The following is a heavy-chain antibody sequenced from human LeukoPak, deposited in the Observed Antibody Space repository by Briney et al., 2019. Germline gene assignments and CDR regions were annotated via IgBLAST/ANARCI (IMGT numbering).Heavy chain of an antibody. V-gene: IGHV3-23*01. J-gene: IGHJ4*02. CDR2: ISGSGGST. D-gene: IGHD6-13*01. CDR1: GFTFSSYA. Sequence: GGSLRLSCAASGFTFSSYAMSWVRQAPGKGLEWVSAISGSGGSTYYADSVKGRFTISRDNSKSTLYLQMNSLRAEDTAVYYCAKGDRDPIRSHYSSSWFYDYWGQGTLVTVSS. CDR3: AKGDRDPIRSHYSSSWFYDY.